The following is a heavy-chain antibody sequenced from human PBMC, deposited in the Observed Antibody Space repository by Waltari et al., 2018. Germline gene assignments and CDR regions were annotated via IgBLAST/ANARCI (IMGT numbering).Heavy chain of an antibody. CDR1: GFTFSGSA. D-gene: IGHD6-13*01. Sequence: EVQLVESGGGMVQPGGSLKLSCAASGFTFSGSAMHWVRQASGKGLEWVGRIRSKANSDATTYAASVKGSFTISIDHSKNTAYLQMNSLKTEDTAVYYCTTRLAPAGKDYWGQGTLVTVSS. V-gene: IGHV3-73*02. CDR3: TTRLAPAGKDY. CDR2: IRSKANSDAT. J-gene: IGHJ4*02.